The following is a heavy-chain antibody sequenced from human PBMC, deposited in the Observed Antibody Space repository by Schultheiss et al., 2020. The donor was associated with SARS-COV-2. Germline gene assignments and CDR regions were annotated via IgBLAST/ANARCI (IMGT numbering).Heavy chain of an antibody. V-gene: IGHV4-31*03. Sequence: SETLSLTCTVSGGSISSGGYYWSWIRQHPGKGLEWIGYIYYSGSTYYSPSLRSRVTISVDTSKNQFSLKLSSVTAADTAVYYCASAGNSRWYYYAMDVWGQGTTVTVSS. CDR3: ASAGNSRWYYYAMDV. D-gene: IGHD6-19*01. J-gene: IGHJ6*02. CDR1: GGSISSGGYY. CDR2: IYYSGST.